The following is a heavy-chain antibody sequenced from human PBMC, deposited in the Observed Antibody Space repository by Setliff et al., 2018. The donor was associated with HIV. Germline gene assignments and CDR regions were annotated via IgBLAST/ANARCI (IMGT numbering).Heavy chain of an antibody. Sequence: GGSLRLSCAASGFSFPDAWMNWVRQAPGKGLEWVSSISSSSSYIYYADSVKGRFTISRDNAKNSLYLQMNSLRAEDTAVYYCARLGYCSRTTCYGYYYMDVWGKGTTVTVSS. J-gene: IGHJ6*03. D-gene: IGHD2-2*01. V-gene: IGHV3-21*01. CDR1: GFSFPDAW. CDR3: ARLGYCSRTTCYGYYYMDV. CDR2: ISSSSSYI.